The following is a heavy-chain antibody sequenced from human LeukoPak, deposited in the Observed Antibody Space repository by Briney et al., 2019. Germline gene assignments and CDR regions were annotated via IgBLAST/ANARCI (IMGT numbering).Heavy chain of an antibody. J-gene: IGHJ2*01. CDR2: IYGGGDST. V-gene: IGHV3-23*01. CDR1: GFTFSSHA. CDR3: AKDRTVVPLAYWYFDL. Sequence: GGSLRLSCAASGFTFSSHAMTWFRQGPGKGLEWVSSIYGGGDSTFYADSVKGGFTISRDNSKYTLDLQMNSLRVEDSGMYYCAKDRTVVPLAYWYFDLWGRGTLVTVSS. D-gene: IGHD2-2*01.